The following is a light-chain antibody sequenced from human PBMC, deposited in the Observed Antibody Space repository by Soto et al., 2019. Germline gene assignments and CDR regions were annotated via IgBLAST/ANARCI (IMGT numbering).Light chain of an antibody. J-gene: IGKJ1*01. Sequence: IVLTQSPATLSLSPGERAALSCRASQSVSTSLAWYQHKPGQAPRLIIYDAFKRAPGIPARFSGSGSGTDFTLTISSPEPEDVAVYYCQVRDGWPTFGQGTKVEIK. CDR2: DAF. CDR1: QSVSTS. CDR3: QVRDGWPT. V-gene: IGKV3-11*01.